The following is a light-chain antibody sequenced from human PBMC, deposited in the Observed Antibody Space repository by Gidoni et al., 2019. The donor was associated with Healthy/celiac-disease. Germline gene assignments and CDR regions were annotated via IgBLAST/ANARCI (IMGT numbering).Light chain of an antibody. CDR3: QQRSNWAYT. Sequence: EIVLTQSPATLSLSPGERATLSCRASQSVSSYLAWYQQKPGQAPRLLIYDASNRATGIPARFSGSGSGTDFTLTISSLEPEDFAVYYCQQRSNWAYTFGQXDQAGDQT. V-gene: IGKV3-11*01. CDR1: QSVSSY. J-gene: IGKJ2*01. CDR2: DAS.